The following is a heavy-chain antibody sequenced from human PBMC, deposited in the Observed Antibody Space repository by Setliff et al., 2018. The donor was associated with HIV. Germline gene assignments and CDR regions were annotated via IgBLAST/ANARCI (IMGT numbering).Heavy chain of an antibody. CDR3: TRQSPVAGSGAFDI. J-gene: IGHJ3*02. CDR1: GDSVSGYY. D-gene: IGHD6-19*01. Sequence: SETLSLTCAVSGDSVSGYYWSWIRRPAGRGLEWIGRVHNSAGSNYNPSLKSRITISLETSRNQFSLRVTSVTATDTAVYYCTRQSPVAGSGAFDIWGQGTMVTVSS. CDR2: VHNSAGS. V-gene: IGHV4-59*10.